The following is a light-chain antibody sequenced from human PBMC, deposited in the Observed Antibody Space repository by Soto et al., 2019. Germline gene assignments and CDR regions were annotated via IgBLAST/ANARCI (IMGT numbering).Light chain of an antibody. V-gene: IGLV2-11*01. J-gene: IGLJ1*01. Sequence: QSALTQPRSVSGSPGQSVTISCTGTSSDVGGYNFVSWYQQYPGKAPKLIIYDVTKGPSGVPDRFSGSKSGNTASLTISGLQNDDEADYYCCSYAGSYTHVFGTGTKLTVL. CDR1: SSDVGGYNF. CDR3: CSYAGSYTHV. CDR2: DVT.